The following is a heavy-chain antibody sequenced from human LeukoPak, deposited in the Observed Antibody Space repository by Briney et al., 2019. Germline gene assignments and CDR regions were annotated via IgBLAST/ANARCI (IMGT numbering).Heavy chain of an antibody. CDR1: GYTFTSYY. V-gene: IGHV1-46*01. D-gene: IGHD4-23*01. J-gene: IGHJ5*02. Sequence: ASVKVSRKASGYTFTSYYMHWVRQAPGQGLEWMGIINPGGGSTSYAQKFQDRVTMTRDTSTSTVYMELTSLTSEDTAVYYCAKDLRWDHPGFDPWGQGTLVIVSS. CDR2: INPGGGST. CDR3: AKDLRWDHPGFDP.